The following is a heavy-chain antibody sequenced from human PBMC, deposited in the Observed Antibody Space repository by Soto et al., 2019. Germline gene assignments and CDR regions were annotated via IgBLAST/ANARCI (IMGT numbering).Heavy chain of an antibody. CDR2: VYYTGST. CDR3: ARGRTVRNYADDSSDYFYFFDY. V-gene: IGHV4-59*01. J-gene: IGHJ4*02. D-gene: IGHD3-22*01. CDR1: GDSISTFY. Sequence: ETLSLTCTVSGDSISTFYWGWMRQSPGKELGWIGYVYYTGSTNYNPSLKSRVTISVDRSKNQFSLKLTSANAADTAVYYCARGRTVRNYADDSSDYFYFFDYWGQGTQVTVSS.